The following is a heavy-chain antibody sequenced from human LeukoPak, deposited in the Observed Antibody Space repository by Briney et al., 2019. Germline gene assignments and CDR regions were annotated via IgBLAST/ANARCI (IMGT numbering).Heavy chain of an antibody. Sequence: GGSLRLSCAASGFTFSDYYVSWIRQASGKGLEWVSYISTGGSTVYYADSVKGRFTISRDNAKNSLYLQMNSLRVNDTAVYYCARGPAGYYDFWTGYYSFDYWGQGTLVTVTS. CDR2: ISTGGSTV. J-gene: IGHJ4*02. CDR1: GFTFSDYY. V-gene: IGHV3-11*04. CDR3: ARGPAGYYDFWTGYYSFDY. D-gene: IGHD3-3*01.